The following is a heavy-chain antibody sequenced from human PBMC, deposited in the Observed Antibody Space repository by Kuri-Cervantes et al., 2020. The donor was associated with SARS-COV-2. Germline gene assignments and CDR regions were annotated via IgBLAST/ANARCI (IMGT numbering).Heavy chain of an antibody. CDR3: ARDRALRIRAGGWFDP. CDR2: INPNSGGT. CDR1: GYTFTGYY. V-gene: IGHV1-2*02. J-gene: IGHJ5*02. Sequence: ASVKVSCKASGYTFTGYYMHWVRQAPGQGLEWMGWINPNSGGTNYAQKFQGRVTMTRDTSISTAYMELSRLGSDDTAVYYCARDRALRIRAGGWFDPWGQGTLVTVSS.